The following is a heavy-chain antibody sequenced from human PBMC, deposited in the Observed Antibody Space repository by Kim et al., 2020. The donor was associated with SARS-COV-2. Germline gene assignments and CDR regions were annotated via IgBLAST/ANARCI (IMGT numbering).Heavy chain of an antibody. CDR1: GGSISSYY. CDR3: ARAPGQQWLVTGGYYYYGMDV. Sequence: SETLSLTCTVSGGSISSYYWSWIRQPPGKGLEWIGYIYYSGSTNYNPSLKSRVTISVDTSKNQFSLKLSSVTAADTAVYYCARAPGQQWLVTGGYYYYGMDVWGQGTTVTVSS. D-gene: IGHD6-19*01. J-gene: IGHJ6*02. V-gene: IGHV4-59*13. CDR2: IYYSGST.